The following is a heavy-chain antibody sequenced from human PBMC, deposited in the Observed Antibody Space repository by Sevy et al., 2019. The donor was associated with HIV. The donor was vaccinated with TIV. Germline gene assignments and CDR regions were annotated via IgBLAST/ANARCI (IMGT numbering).Heavy chain of an antibody. D-gene: IGHD3-22*01. J-gene: IGHJ6*02. CDR1: GYSFTNYW. CDR2: ISPGDSHT. Sequence: GESLKISCKGSGYSFTNYWIDWVRQLPGKGLEWMGTISPGDSHTRYSPAFQGQVPFSVDKSLSTAYLQWSSLKPSETAMYYCARSDYYDSRGYYYYGMDVWGQGTTVTVSS. CDR3: ARSDYYDSRGYYYYGMDV. V-gene: IGHV5-51*01.